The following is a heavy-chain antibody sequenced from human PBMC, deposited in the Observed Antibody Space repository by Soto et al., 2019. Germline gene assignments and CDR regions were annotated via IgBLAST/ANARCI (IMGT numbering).Heavy chain of an antibody. Sequence: QITLKESGPTLVKPTQTLTLTCTFSGFSLSTGGVGVGWIRQSPGKALEWLALIYWDDGERYSPSLKSRLTITKDTSKNQVVLTMTNMDPVDTATYYCTSTMKVVAGFDPWGQGTVVTVSS. D-gene: IGHD3-22*01. CDR2: IYWDDGE. CDR3: TSTMKVVAGFDP. V-gene: IGHV2-5*02. CDR1: GFSLSTGGVG. J-gene: IGHJ5*02.